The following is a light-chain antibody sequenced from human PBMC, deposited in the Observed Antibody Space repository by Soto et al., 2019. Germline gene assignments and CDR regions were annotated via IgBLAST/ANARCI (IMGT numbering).Light chain of an antibody. CDR1: QSVSSSY. J-gene: IGKJ1*01. CDR2: GAS. CDR3: QQYGTSPRT. Sequence: EIVLTQSPGTLSLSPGERATLSCRASQSVSSSYLAWYQQKPGQAPRLLIYGASSRATGIPDRFSGSGSGTDFTLTISRVEPEDFALYYCQQYGTSPRTFGQGTKVDI. V-gene: IGKV3-20*01.